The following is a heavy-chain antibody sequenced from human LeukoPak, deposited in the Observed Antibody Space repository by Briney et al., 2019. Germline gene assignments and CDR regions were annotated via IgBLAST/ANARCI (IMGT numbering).Heavy chain of an antibody. CDR1: GFTLSNYW. CDR2: IKQNGSDT. CDR3: ARDRQIAY. V-gene: IGHV3-7*01. Sequence: RLSCVGSGFTLSNYWLARVGQGPGHGLEWVANIKQNGSDTHYVDSVKGRFTISRDNAKNSLYLQMNSLRAEDTAVYYCARDRQIAYWGQGTLVTVSS. J-gene: IGHJ4*02.